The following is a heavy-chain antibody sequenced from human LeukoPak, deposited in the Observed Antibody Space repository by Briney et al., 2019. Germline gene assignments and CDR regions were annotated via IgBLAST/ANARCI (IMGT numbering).Heavy chain of an antibody. CDR1: GYNFAGFY. D-gene: IGHD5-12*01. CDR3: ARGGIDGAYDLDY. CDR2: INPNTGDS. J-gene: IGHJ4*02. V-gene: IGHV1-2*02. Sequence: ASVKASCKPSGYNFAGFYLHWVRQAPGQGLEWMGWINPNTGDSRYAQNFQGRVTMTRDTSITTAYMEPSRLPSDHTAVFYCARGGIDGAYDLDYWGQGTQVTVSS.